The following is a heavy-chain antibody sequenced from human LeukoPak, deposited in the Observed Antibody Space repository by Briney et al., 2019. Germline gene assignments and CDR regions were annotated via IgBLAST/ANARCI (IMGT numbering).Heavy chain of an antibody. D-gene: IGHD6-6*01. CDR1: GGSISSNNW. CDR3: ARGGSSSPLDD. Sequence: SGTLSLTCAVSGGSISSNNWWGWVRQPPGKGLEWIGEIYHSGSPNYNPSLKSRVTISVDKSRNHFSLNLSSVTAADTAVYYCARGGSSSPLDDWGQGTLVTVSS. J-gene: IGHJ4*02. CDR2: IYHSGSP. V-gene: IGHV4-4*02.